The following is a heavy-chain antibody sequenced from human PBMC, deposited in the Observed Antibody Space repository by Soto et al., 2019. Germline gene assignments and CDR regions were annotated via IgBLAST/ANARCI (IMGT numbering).Heavy chain of an antibody. CDR1: GDTLIAYY. CDR3: ASHGWLSH. J-gene: IGHJ4*02. Sequence: SVKVSCKASGDTLIAYYLHWVRQAPGQGLEWMGRIKPNNGGTHYAQKFEGRLTMTRDTSINTAYMELSSLRSDDTGVYYCASHGWLSHWGQGTLVTVSS. D-gene: IGHD5-12*01. V-gene: IGHV1-2*05. CDR2: IKPNNGGT.